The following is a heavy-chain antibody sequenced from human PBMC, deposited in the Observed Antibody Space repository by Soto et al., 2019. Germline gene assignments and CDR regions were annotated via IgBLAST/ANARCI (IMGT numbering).Heavy chain of an antibody. CDR2: INHSGST. V-gene: IGHV4-34*01. D-gene: IGHD3-10*01. Sequence: SETLSLTCAVYGGSFSGYYWSWIRQPPGKGLEWIGEINHSGSTNYNPSLKSRVTISVDTSKNQFSLKLSSVTAADTAVYYCARFPRGYYGSGSYYRDYYYYYGMDVWGQGTTVTVSS. CDR3: ARFPRGYYGSGSYYRDYYYYYGMDV. J-gene: IGHJ6*02. CDR1: GGSFSGYY.